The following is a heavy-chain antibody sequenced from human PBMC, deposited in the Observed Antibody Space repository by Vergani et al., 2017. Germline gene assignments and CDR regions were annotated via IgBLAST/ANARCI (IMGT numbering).Heavy chain of an antibody. CDR1: GFSFSSHA. CDR2: ISNDGSKK. Sequence: QVQLAESGGGRVQPGRSLRLSCAASGFSFSSHAIHWVRQAPGKGLEWVAVISNDGSKKYYADSVKGRFTISRDNSKNTLDLQMNSLRTQDTAVYYCAKAGSVTSGGLEYNFYIDVWGKGTPVTVS. D-gene: IGHD3-10*01. CDR3: AKAGSVTSGGLEYNFYIDV. J-gene: IGHJ6*03. V-gene: IGHV3-30*18.